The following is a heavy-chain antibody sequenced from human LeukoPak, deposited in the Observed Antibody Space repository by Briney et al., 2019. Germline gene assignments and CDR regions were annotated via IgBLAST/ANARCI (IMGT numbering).Heavy chain of an antibody. Sequence: GSSVKVSCKASGGTFSSYAISWVRQAPGQGLEWMGGIIPIFGTANYAQKFQGRVTITADESTSTAYMELSSLRSEDTAVYYCARVGDCSSTSPICDYWGQGTLVTVSS. CDR1: GGTFSSYA. CDR3: ARVGDCSSTSPICDY. V-gene: IGHV1-69*01. J-gene: IGHJ4*02. CDR2: IIPIFGTA. D-gene: IGHD2-2*01.